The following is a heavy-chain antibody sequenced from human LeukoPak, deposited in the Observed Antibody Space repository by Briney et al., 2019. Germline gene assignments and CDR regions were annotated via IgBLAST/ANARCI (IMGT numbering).Heavy chain of an antibody. Sequence: SGTLSLTCNVSGGSMDTYFWNWVRQSAGKGLEWIGRIHSSGTANYNPSLRPRITMSIDTAKTQFSLRLYSVTAADTAVYYCARDPHCSSTNCPFDYWGQGTLVIVSS. CDR1: GGSMDTYF. CDR3: ARDPHCSSTNCPFDY. J-gene: IGHJ4*02. D-gene: IGHD2-2*01. V-gene: IGHV4-4*07. CDR2: IHSSGTA.